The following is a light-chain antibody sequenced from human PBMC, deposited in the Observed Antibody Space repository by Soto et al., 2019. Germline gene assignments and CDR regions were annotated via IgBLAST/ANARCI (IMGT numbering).Light chain of an antibody. J-gene: IGLJ3*02. CDR2: EVT. V-gene: IGLV2-8*01. Sequence: QSALTQPPSASGSPGQLVTISCTGTGSDIGAYNYVSWYQQYPGKAPKLMIYEVTKRPSGVPDRISGSKSGNTASLTISGLQTEDEADYYCSSYAGSPWLFGGGTKLTVL. CDR3: SSYAGSPWL. CDR1: GSDIGAYNY.